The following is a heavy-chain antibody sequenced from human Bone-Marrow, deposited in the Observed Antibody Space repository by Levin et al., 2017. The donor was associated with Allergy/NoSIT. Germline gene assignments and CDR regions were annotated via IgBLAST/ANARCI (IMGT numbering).Heavy chain of an antibody. CDR1: GGSISNTTYH. D-gene: IGHD2-2*01. CDR3: ARQHCSSTRCATGWGGWFDA. CDR2: VYYTGGA. V-gene: IGHV4-39*01. Sequence: SETLSLTCAVSGGSISNTTYHWVWIRQPPGKGLEWIGNVYYTGGAHYTPSLKSRVTISVDTSKNQFSLKMTSVTATDTAIYYCARQHCSSTRCATGWGGWFDAWGQGILVTVSS. J-gene: IGHJ5*02.